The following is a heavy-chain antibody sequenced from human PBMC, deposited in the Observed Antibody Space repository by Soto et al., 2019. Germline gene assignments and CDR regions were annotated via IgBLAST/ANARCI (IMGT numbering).Heavy chain of an antibody. Sequence: PGGSLRLSCAASGFKFSDRYMNWSRQAAGKGLEWVSYISGSSRYTNFADSVKGRFSVSRDNANNSLFLQINSLRAEDTAVYYCAREDYAGASPRFDYWGLGALVTVSS. CDR3: AREDYAGASPRFDY. V-gene: IGHV3-11*06. J-gene: IGHJ4*02. CDR2: ISGSSRYT. CDR1: GFKFSDRY. D-gene: IGHD4-17*01.